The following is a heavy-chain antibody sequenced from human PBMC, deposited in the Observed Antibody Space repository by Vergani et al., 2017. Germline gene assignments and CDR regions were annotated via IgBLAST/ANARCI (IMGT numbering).Heavy chain of an antibody. Sequence: EVQLVESGGGLVQPGGSLRLSCAASGFTFSSYSMNWVRQAPGKGLEWVSYISSSSSTIYYPDSVKGRFTISRDNAKNSLYLQMNSLRAEDTTVYYCARDWQQLAFDYWGQGTLVTVSS. J-gene: IGHJ4*02. CDR3: ARDWQQLAFDY. CDR2: ISSSSSTI. D-gene: IGHD6-13*01. V-gene: IGHV3-48*01. CDR1: GFTFSSYS.